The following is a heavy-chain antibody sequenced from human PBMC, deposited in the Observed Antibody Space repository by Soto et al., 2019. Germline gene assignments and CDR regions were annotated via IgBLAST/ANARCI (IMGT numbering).Heavy chain of an antibody. V-gene: IGHV1-3*05. D-gene: IGHD3-22*01. CDR3: RRSSCYYLFGSC. CDR2: INAGNGNT. CDR1: GYTFTSYA. J-gene: IGHJ4*02. Sequence: QVQLVQSGAEEKKPGASVKVSCKASGYTFTSYAMHWVRQAPGQRLEWMGWINAGNGNTKYSQKFQGRVTITRDTSAITGYKVVSSLRSECTAVYYCRRSSCYYLFGSCGGQGTLVTRSA.